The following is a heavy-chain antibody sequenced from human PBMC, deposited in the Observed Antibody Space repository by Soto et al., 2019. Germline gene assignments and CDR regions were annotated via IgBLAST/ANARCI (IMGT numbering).Heavy chain of an antibody. Sequence: EVQLVESGGGLVQPGGSLTLSCAGSGFTFSSYEMNWVRQAPGKRLEWVSYISSSGSTIYYADSVKGRFTISRDNAKNSLYLQMNTLRAEDTAVYYCARVGKDGYRLDYWGQGTLVTVSS. CDR3: ARVGKDGYRLDY. CDR2: ISSSGSTI. J-gene: IGHJ4*02. V-gene: IGHV3-48*03. CDR1: GFTFSSYE. D-gene: IGHD5-12*01.